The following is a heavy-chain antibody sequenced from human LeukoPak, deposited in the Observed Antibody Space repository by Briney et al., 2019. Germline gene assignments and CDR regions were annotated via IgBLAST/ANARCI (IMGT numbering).Heavy chain of an antibody. CDR2: ISAYNGNT. Sequence: ASVKVSCKASGCTFTSYGISWVRQAPGQGLEWMGWISAYNGNTNYAQKLQGRVTMTTDTSTSTAYMELRSLRSDDTAVYYCARDRGSVTTYYGMDVWGQGTTVTVSS. J-gene: IGHJ6*02. D-gene: IGHD4-17*01. CDR1: GCTFTSYG. CDR3: ARDRGSVTTYYGMDV. V-gene: IGHV1-18*01.